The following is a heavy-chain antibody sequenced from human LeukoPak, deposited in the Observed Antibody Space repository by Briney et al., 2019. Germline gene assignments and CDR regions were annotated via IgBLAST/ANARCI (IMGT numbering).Heavy chain of an antibody. CDR1: GGTFSSYA. CDR2: INPNSGGT. CDR3: AGSDADYGDYEGAFDI. V-gene: IGHV1-2*02. J-gene: IGHJ3*02. D-gene: IGHD4-17*01. Sequence: ASVKVSCKASGGTFSSYAISWVRQAPGQGLEWMGWINPNSGGTNYAQKFQGRVTMTRDTSISTAYMEVSGLISDDTAVYYCAGSDADYGDYEGAFDIWGQGTMVTVSS.